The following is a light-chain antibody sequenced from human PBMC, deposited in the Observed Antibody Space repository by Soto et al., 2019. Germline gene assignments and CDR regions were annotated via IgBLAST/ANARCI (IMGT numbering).Light chain of an antibody. J-gene: IGKJ4*01. Sequence: EIVLTQSPGTLSLSPGERATLSCRASQSVSSSYLAWYQQKPGQAPRVLIHGAFSRATGIPARFSGSGSGTDFTLTISRLEPEDFAAYYCQQYGSTPFVVGGGTKVEIK. CDR3: QQYGSTPFV. V-gene: IGKV3-20*01. CDR1: QSVSSSY. CDR2: GAF.